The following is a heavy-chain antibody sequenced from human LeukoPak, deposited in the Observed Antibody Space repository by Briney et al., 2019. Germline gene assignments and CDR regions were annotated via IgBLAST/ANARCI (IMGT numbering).Heavy chain of an antibody. CDR1: GFSLSTSGVG. CDR2: IYWDDDK. CDR3: ARVVRGVHFVY. D-gene: IGHD3-10*01. J-gene: IGHJ4*02. V-gene: IGHV2-5*02. Sequence: SGPTLVKPTQPLTLTCTFSGFSLSTSGVGVGWIRQPPGKTLEWLALIYWDDDKRYSPSLKSRLTITKDTSKNQVVLTMTNMDPVDTATYYCARVVRGVHFVYWGQGTLVTVSS.